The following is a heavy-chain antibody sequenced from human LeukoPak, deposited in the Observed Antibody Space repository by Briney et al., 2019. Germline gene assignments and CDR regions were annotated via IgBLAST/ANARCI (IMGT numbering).Heavy chain of an antibody. CDR2: ISYDGSNK. CDR3: ASGSSYSFDY. CDR1: GFTFSSYA. D-gene: IGHD2-15*01. J-gene: IGHJ4*02. V-gene: IGHV3-30*04. Sequence: GGSLRLSCAASGFTFSSYAMHWVRQAPGKGLEWVAVISYDGSNKYYADSVKGRFTISRDNSKNTLYLQMNSLRAEDTAVYYCASGSSYSFDYWGQGTLVTVSS.